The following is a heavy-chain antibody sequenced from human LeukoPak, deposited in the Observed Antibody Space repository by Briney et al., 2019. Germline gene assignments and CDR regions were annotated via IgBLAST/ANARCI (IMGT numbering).Heavy chain of an antibody. D-gene: IGHD3-10*01. J-gene: IGHJ4*02. CDR3: ARDASRDYGSGSLLGY. CDR1: GFTFSDYY. V-gene: IGHV3-11*04. CDR2: ISSSGSTI. Sequence: GGSLRLSCAASGFTFSDYYMSWIRQAPGKGLEWVSYISSSGSTIYYADSVKGRFTISRDNAKNSLYLQMNSLRAEDTAFYYCARDASRDYGSGSLLGYWGQGTLVTVSS.